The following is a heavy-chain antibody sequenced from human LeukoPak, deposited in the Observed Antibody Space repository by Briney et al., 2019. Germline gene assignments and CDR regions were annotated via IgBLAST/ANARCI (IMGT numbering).Heavy chain of an antibody. V-gene: IGHV4-59*08. CDR2: MYCSWST. CDR1: GGSISSYY. D-gene: IGHD3-10*01. CDR3: AKQELRYSGIDV. Sequence: PSETLTLTCTVSGGSISSYYWSWLRQPPGKGLEWIGYMYCSWSTNYNPSLKSRVTISVDTSKNQLSLHLSPVTAAHTAAYYCAKQELRYSGIDVWGRGTTVNVSS. J-gene: IGHJ6*02.